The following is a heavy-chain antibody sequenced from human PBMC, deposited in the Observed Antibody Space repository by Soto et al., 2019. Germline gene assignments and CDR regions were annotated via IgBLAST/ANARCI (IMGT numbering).Heavy chain of an antibody. V-gene: IGHV3-74*01. J-gene: IGHJ5*02. CDR2: INSDGSST. D-gene: IGHD2-2*01. CDR3: ARDARGGGYCSSTSCPPGNWFDP. Sequence: PGGSLRLSCAASGFTFSSYWMHWVRQAPGKGLVWVSRINSDGSSTSYADSVKGRFTISRDNAKNTLYLQMNSLRAEDTAVYYCARDARGGGYCSSTSCPPGNWFDPWGQGTLVTVS. CDR1: GFTFSSYW.